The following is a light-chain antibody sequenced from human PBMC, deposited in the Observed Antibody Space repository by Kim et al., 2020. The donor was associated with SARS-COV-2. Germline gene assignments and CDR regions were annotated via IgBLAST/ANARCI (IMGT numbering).Light chain of an antibody. CDR3: QQYNDWPLT. V-gene: IGKV3-15*01. CDR2: DTT. Sequence: EIVMTQSPATLSVSPGERVTLSCRASQSVRGNLAWYRQKPGQVPRLVMYDTTARATGNSDRFSGRGSGTEFTLTISSLQSEDFAVYYCQQYNDWPLTFGGGTKVDIK. CDR1: QSVRGN. J-gene: IGKJ4*01.